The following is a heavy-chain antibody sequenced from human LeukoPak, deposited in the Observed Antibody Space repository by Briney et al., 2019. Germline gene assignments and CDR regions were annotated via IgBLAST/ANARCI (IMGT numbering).Heavy chain of an antibody. J-gene: IGHJ3*02. CDR3: ARAPYCSSTSCYSDDFDI. Sequence: GGSLRLSCAASGFTFSSYGMHWVRQAPGKGLEWVAVIWYDGSNKYYADSVKGRFTISRDNSKNTLYLQMNSLRAEDTAVYYCARAPYCSSTSCYSDDFDIWGQGTMVTVSS. D-gene: IGHD2-2*01. CDR2: IWYDGSNK. CDR1: GFTFSSYG. V-gene: IGHV3-33*01.